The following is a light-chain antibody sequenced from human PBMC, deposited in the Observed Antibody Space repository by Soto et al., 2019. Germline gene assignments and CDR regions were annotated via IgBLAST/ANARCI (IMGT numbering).Light chain of an antibody. CDR2: WAS. V-gene: IGKV4-1*01. CDR3: QQYGSSPLT. CDR1: QSLLYSSNNKNY. Sequence: DIVMTQSPDSLAVSLGERATINCKSSQSLLYSSNNKNYLAWYQQKPGQPPKLLIYWASTRESGVPDRFSGSGSGTDFTLTISRLEPEDFAVYYCQQYGSSPLTFGQGTKLEIK. J-gene: IGKJ2*01.